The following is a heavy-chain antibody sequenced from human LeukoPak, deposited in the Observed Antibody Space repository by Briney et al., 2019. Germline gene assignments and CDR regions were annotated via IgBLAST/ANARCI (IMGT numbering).Heavy chain of an antibody. J-gene: IGHJ4*02. Sequence: SETLSLTCTVSGGSISNYYWSWIRQPPGKGLEWIGYIYYSGSTNYNPSLKSRVTISVVTSKNQFSLKLSSVTAADTAVYYCARTRGAYYFDFWGQGTLVTVS. CDR3: ARTRGAYYFDF. D-gene: IGHD3-16*01. V-gene: IGHV4-59*01. CDR1: GGSISNYY. CDR2: IYYSGST.